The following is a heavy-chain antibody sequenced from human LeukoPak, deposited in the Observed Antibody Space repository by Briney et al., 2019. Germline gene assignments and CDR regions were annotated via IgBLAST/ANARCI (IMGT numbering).Heavy chain of an antibody. D-gene: IGHD3-10*01. CDR3: ATLFLTIADPPGDY. CDR1: GSTFSSYA. J-gene: IGHJ4*02. Sequence: PGGSLRLSCAASGSTFSSYAMSWVRQAPGKGLEWIGTIYHTGSLYYNPSLKSRVTISVDTSKNHFSLRLSSLTAADTAIYYCATLFLTIADPPGDYWGQGTLVTVSS. CDR2: IYHTGSL. V-gene: IGHV4-38-2*01.